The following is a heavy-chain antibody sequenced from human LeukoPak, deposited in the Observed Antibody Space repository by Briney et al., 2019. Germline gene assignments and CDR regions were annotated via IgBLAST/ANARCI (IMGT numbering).Heavy chain of an antibody. CDR2: IYNDGSN. V-gene: IGHV4-38-2*02. D-gene: IGHD6-19*01. CDR1: GYSIKSGYY. J-gene: IGHJ4*02. Sequence: SETLSLTCTVPGYSIKSGYYWGWIRQPPGKGLEWIGNIYNDGSNYYNPSLASRVTISMDKTKNQFSLMMTSVTAADTAMYYCARNPYVIVAGRHTFSVDLWGQGSLVTVSS. CDR3: ARNPYVIVAGRHTFSVDL.